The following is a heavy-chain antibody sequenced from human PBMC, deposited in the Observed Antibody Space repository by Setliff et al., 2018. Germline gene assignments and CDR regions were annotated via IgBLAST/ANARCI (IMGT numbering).Heavy chain of an antibody. CDR3: FGAGTCSY. J-gene: IGHJ4*02. Sequence: GGSLRLSCAASGFTFSSFWMSWVRQAPGKGLEWLASINPHGSEKDYAYSVKGRFTISRDNAKNSLSLQMNNLRTEDTAVYYCFGAGTCSYLGQGTLVTVSS. CDR2: INPHGSEK. V-gene: IGHV3-7*01. D-gene: IGHD3-10*01. CDR1: GFTFSSFW.